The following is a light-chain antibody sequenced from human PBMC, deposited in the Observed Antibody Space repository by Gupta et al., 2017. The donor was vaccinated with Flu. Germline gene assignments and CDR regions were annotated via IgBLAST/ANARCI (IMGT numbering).Light chain of an antibody. CDR1: QSIGSN. J-gene: IGKJ5*01. Sequence: ADFQSVTPKEKVTITCRASQSIGSNLHWYQQKPDQSPNLLIKYASQSSSGVPSRFSGSGFGTDFTLTINGVEAEDAATYYCHQSSSLPITFGQGTXLEIK. CDR3: HQSSSLPIT. V-gene: IGKV6-21*01. CDR2: YAS.